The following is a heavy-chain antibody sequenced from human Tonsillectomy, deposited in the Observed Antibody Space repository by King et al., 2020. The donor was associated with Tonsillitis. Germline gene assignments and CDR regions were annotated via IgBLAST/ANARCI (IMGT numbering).Heavy chain of an antibody. CDR3: AKGKSVLGHSPPYYYYYGMDV. J-gene: IGHJ6*02. D-gene: IGHD2-15*01. Sequence: QVQLVESGGGVVQPGRSLRLSCAASGFTFNNYGMHWVRQAPGKGLEWVAVISYDGSNKYYADSVKGRFPISRDNSKNTLYLQMNSLRTEDTAVYYCAKGKSVLGHSPPYYYYYGMDVWGQGTTVTVSS. V-gene: IGHV3-30*18. CDR2: ISYDGSNK. CDR1: GFTFNNYG.